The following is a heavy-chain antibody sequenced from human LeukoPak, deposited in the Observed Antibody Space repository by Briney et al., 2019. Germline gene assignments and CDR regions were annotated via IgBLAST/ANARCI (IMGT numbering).Heavy chain of an antibody. V-gene: IGHV4-39*01. D-gene: IGHD3-3*01. CDR1: GGSISSSSYY. CDR3: ASTYPYYDFWSGYYEWGYYFDY. Sequence: SETLSLTCTVSGGSISSSSYYWGWIRQPPGKGLEWIGSIYYSGSTYYNPSLKSRVTISVDTSKNQFSLKLSSVTAADTAVYYCASTYPYYDFWSGYYEWGYYFDYWGQGTLVSVSS. J-gene: IGHJ4*02. CDR2: IYYSGST.